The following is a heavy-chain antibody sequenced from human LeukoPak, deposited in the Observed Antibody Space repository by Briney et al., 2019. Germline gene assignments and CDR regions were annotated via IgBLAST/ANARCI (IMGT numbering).Heavy chain of an antibody. CDR2: IYYSGST. V-gene: IGHV4-39*01. CDR1: GGSISSGGYY. Sequence: SETLSLTCAVSGGSISSGGYYWGWIRQPPGKGLEWIGSIYYSGSTYYNPSLKSRVTISVDTSKNQFSLKLSSVTAADTAVYYCAIPRYSGSYYAVDYWGQGALVTVSS. CDR3: AIPRYSGSYYAVDY. J-gene: IGHJ4*02. D-gene: IGHD1-26*01.